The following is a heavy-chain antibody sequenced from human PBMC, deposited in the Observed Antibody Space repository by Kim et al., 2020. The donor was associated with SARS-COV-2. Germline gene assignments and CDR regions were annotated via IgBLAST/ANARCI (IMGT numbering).Heavy chain of an antibody. D-gene: IGHD2-2*02. J-gene: IGHJ6*02. CDR3: ARAHLLHHSFSV. V-gene: IGHV4-39*01. CDR2: ILYSGST. CDR1: GGSINSNPYY. Sequence: SETLSLTCSVSGGSINSNPYYWGWLRQPPGKGLEWIGGILYSGSTYYNPSLQSRVPISKDTSKNQFSLKLSSMTAAATPVFYCARAHLLHHSFSVWGQGT.